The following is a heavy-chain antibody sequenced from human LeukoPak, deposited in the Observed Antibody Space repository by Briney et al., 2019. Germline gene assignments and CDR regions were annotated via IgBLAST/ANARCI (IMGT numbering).Heavy chain of an antibody. J-gene: IGHJ4*02. D-gene: IGHD6-13*01. Sequence: SETLSLTCAVSGGSISSSSYYWSWIRQPPGKGLEWIGTMYFSGSTYYNPSLKSRVTISVDTSKNQFSLKLSSVTAADTAVYYCARGRELAKRTLGRSSTWSRGGSDYWGQGTLVTVSS. V-gene: IGHV4-39*01. CDR2: MYFSGST. CDR1: GGSISSSSYY. CDR3: ARGRELAKRTLGRSSTWSRGGSDY.